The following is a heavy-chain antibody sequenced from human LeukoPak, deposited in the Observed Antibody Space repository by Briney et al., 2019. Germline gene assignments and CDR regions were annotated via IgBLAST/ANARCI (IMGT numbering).Heavy chain of an antibody. J-gene: IGHJ4*02. Sequence: GESLMISCKGSGYSFTSYWISWVRQMPGQGREWMGRIDSSDSYTNYSPSFQGHVTISADKAISTAYLQWSSLKASDTAMYYCARHTTVVTPRAFDYWGEGTLVTVSS. V-gene: IGHV5-10-1*01. CDR2: IDSSDSYT. D-gene: IGHD4-23*01. CDR1: GYSFTSYW. CDR3: ARHTTVVTPRAFDY.